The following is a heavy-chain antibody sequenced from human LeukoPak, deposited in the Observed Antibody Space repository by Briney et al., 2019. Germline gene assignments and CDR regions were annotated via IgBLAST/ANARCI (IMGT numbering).Heavy chain of an antibody. D-gene: IGHD3-10*01. CDR3: AGVILWFGTPDAFDI. CDR2: IIPIFGTA. Sequence: SVKVSCKASGGTFSSYAISWVRQAPGQGLEWMGGIIPIFGTANYAQKFQGRVTITADESTSTAYMELSSLRSEDTAVYYCAGVILWFGTPDAFDIWGQGTMVTVSS. CDR1: GGTFSSYA. J-gene: IGHJ3*02. V-gene: IGHV1-69*13.